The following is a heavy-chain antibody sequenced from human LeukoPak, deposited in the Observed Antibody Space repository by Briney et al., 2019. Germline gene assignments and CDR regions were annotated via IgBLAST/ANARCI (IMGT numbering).Heavy chain of an antibody. Sequence: PGGSLRLSCAASGFTFRRHWMHWVRQAPGKGLVWVSRINDDGSATYYADSVKGRFSISRDNPKNTLYLHMHSLRADDTAVYYCAWEEEMATNTDCWGQGTLVTVSS. CDR2: INDDGSAT. J-gene: IGHJ4*02. CDR1: GFTFRRHW. D-gene: IGHD5-24*01. CDR3: AWEEEMATNTDC. V-gene: IGHV3-74*01.